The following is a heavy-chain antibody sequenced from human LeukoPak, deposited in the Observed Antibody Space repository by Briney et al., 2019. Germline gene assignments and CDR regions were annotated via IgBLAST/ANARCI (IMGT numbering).Heavy chain of an antibody. Sequence: PGRSLRLSCAASGFTFTNYAMHWVRQAPGKGLEWVAVISYDETNKYYEDSVKGRFTISGDSSKNTLYLQMSSLRDEDTAVYYCARISVYSSVSQNYRAFDIWGQGTMVTVSS. V-gene: IGHV3-30*04. J-gene: IGHJ3*02. CDR2: ISYDETNK. CDR1: GFTFTNYA. CDR3: ARISVYSSVSQNYRAFDI. D-gene: IGHD6-25*01.